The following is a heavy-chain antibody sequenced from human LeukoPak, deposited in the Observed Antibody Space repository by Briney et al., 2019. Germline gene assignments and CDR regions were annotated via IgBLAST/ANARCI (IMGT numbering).Heavy chain of an antibody. CDR3: ARGGFSGDSSGYYYQRGAFDI. Sequence: SETLSLTCTVSGGSISSGSYYWSWIRQPAGKGLEWIGRIYTSGSTNYNPSLKSRVTISVDTSKNQFSLKLSSVTAADTAVYYCARGGFSGDSSGYYYQRGAFDIWGQGTMVTVSS. V-gene: IGHV4-61*02. D-gene: IGHD3-22*01. CDR1: GGSISSGSYY. J-gene: IGHJ3*02. CDR2: IYTSGST.